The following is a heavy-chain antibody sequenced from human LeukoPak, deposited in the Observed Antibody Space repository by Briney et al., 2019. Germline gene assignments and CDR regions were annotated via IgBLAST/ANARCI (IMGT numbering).Heavy chain of an antibody. D-gene: IGHD3-10*01. CDR2: IYHSGST. CDR3: ARGGSTSYREFLYNWFDP. CDR1: GGSISNYY. Sequence: SETLSLTCTVSGGSISNYYWNWIRQPPGEGLEWIGYIYHSGSTNYNPSLKSRVTISVDTSKNQFSLKLSSVTAADTAVYYCARGGSTSYREFLYNWFDPWAREPWSPSPQ. J-gene: IGHJ5*02. V-gene: IGHV4-59*01.